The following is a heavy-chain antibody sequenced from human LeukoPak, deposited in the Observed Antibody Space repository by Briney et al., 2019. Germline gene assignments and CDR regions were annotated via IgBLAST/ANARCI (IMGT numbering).Heavy chain of an antibody. Sequence: SETLSLTCGVSGGSISSTDWWSWVRHPPGQGLQWIGEISLTGETNYNPSLKSRVTISVDKSKNQFSLKLSSVTAADTAVYYCARYYGDHGRFDYWGQGTLVTVSS. CDR1: GGSISSTDW. D-gene: IGHD4-17*01. J-gene: IGHJ4*02. V-gene: IGHV4-4*02. CDR2: ISLTGET. CDR3: ARYYGDHGRFDY.